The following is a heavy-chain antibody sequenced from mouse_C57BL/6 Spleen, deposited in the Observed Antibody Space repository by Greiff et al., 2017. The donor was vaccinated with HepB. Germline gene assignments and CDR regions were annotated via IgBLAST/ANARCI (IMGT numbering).Heavy chain of an antibody. CDR2: ISSGGSYT. V-gene: IGHV5-6*01. CDR3: ARHEGDGYPGDY. J-gene: IGHJ4*01. D-gene: IGHD2-3*01. CDR1: GFTFSSYG. Sequence: EVKLVESGGDLVKPGGSLKLSCAASGFTFSSYGMSWVRQTPDKRLEWVATISSGGSYTYYPDSVKGRFTISRDNAKNTLYLHMSSLKSEDTAMYYCARHEGDGYPGDYWGQGTSVTVSS.